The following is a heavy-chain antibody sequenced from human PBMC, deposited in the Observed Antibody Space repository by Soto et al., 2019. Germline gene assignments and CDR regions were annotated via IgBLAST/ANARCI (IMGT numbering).Heavy chain of an antibody. CDR3: ARAGTSPIAVAGLYGMDV. CDR2: IIPIFGTA. CDR1: GGTFSSYA. V-gene: IGHV1-69*01. D-gene: IGHD6-19*01. Sequence: SVKVSCTASGGTFSSYAISWVRQAPGQGLEWMGGIIPIFGTANYAQKFQGRVTITADESTSTAYMELSSLRSEDTAVYYCARAGTSPIAVAGLYGMDVWGQGTTVTVSS. J-gene: IGHJ6*02.